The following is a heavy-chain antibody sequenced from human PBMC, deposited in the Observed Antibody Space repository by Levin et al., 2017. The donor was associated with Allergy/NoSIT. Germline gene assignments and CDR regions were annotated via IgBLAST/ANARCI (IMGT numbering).Heavy chain of an antibody. V-gene: IGHV3-48*03. CDR1: GFTFSSYE. CDR3: ARQLGNFWSGYNYFDY. J-gene: IGHJ4*02. Sequence: PGGSLRLSCAASGFTFSSYEMNWVRQAPGKGLELVSYISSSGSTIYYADSVKGRFTISRDNAKNSLYLQMNSLRAEDTAVYYCARQLGNFWSGYNYFDYWGQGTLVTVSS. D-gene: IGHD3-3*01. CDR2: ISSSGSTI.